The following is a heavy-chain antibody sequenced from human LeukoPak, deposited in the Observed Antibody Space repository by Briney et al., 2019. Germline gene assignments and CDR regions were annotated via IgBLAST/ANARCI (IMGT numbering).Heavy chain of an antibody. CDR2: INHTGST. Sequence: SETLSLTCAVHGGSFSGYFWSWIRQPPGKGLEWIGEINHTGSTNYNPSLKSRVTISVDTSKNQFSLKVSSVTDADTAVYYCARSKDYVWGTYRWALGYWGQGTLVTVSS. CDR1: GGSFSGYF. D-gene: IGHD3-16*02. V-gene: IGHV4-34*01. J-gene: IGHJ4*02. CDR3: ARSKDYVWGTYRWALGY.